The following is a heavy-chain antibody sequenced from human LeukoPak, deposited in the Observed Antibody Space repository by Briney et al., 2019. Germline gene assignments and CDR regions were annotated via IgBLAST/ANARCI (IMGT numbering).Heavy chain of an antibody. Sequence: ASVKVSCKASGYTFTSYGVSWVRQAPGQGLEWMGWISAYNGNTDYAQRLQGRVSMTTDTSTTTAYMELRSLRSDDTAVYYCARKDEIAVAGFDPWGQGTLVTVSS. CDR3: ARKDEIAVAGFDP. CDR2: ISAYNGNT. V-gene: IGHV1-18*01. D-gene: IGHD6-19*01. J-gene: IGHJ5*02. CDR1: GYTFTSYG.